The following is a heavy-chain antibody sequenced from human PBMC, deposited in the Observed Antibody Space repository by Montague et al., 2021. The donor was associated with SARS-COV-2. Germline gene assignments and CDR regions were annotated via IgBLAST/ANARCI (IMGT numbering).Heavy chain of an antibody. CDR1: SGPLSAYY. CDR2: IHPYGHT. Sequence: SETLSLTCEVDSGPLSAYYWSWVRQPPGKRLEWIGEIHPYGHTSYNPSLMSRVTLSLGTSSNPFSLKLTSVTAADTAVYYGARGLDHNKGGDYWGQGILVIVSS. J-gene: IGHJ4*02. D-gene: IGHD3-16*01. CDR3: ARGLDHNKGGDY. V-gene: IGHV4-34*01.